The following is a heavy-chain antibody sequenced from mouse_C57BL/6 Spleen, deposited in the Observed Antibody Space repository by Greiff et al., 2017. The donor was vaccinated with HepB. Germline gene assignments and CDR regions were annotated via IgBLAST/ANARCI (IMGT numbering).Heavy chain of an antibody. CDR1: GYAFSSSW. J-gene: IGHJ3*01. CDR3: ASGGSSGGGFAY. V-gene: IGHV1-82*01. CDR2: IYPGDGDT. Sequence: QVQLQQSGPELVKPGASVKISCKASGYAFSSSWMNWVKQRPGKGLEWIGRIYPGDGDTNYNGKFKGKATLTADKSSSTAYMQLSSLTSEDSAVYFCASGGSSGGGFAYWGQGTLVTVSA. D-gene: IGHD1-1*01.